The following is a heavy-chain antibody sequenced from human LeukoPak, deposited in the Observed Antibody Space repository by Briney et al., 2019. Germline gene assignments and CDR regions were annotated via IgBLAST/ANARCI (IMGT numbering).Heavy chain of an antibody. J-gene: IGHJ3*02. CDR1: GGTFSSYA. Sequence: SVKVSCKASGGTFSSYAISWVRQAPGQGLEWMGGIVPIFGTANYAQKFQGRVTITADESTSTAYMELSSLRSEDTAVYYCAREGTALKLSLRDAFDIWGQGTMVTVSS. D-gene: IGHD2-15*01. CDR2: IVPIFGTA. CDR3: AREGTALKLSLRDAFDI. V-gene: IGHV1-69*13.